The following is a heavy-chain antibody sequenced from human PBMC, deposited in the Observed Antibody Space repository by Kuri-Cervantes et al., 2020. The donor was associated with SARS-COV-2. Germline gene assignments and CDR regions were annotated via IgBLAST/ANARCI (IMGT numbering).Heavy chain of an antibody. Sequence: GESLKISCAASGFTFSSYWMSWVRQAPGKGLEWVANIKQDGSEKYYVDSVKGRFTISRDNAQSSLYLQMNSLRAEDTAVYYCARDEGPFQSTDIAVAGTTDVGPPTLFDYWGQGTLVTVSS. J-gene: IGHJ4*02. CDR3: ARDEGPFQSTDIAVAGTTDVGPPTLFDY. CDR1: GFTFSSYW. CDR2: IKQDGSEK. D-gene: IGHD6-19*01. V-gene: IGHV3-7*01.